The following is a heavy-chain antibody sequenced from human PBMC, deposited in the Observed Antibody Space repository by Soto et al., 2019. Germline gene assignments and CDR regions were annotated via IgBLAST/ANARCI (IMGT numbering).Heavy chain of an antibody. CDR1: GYTCTSYG. CDR3: ARGRYGDY. D-gene: IGHD1-1*01. CDR2: ISAHNGNT. Sequence: QVHLVQSGAEVKNPGASVKVSCKCSGYTCTSYGITWVRQAPGKGLEWMGWISAHNGNTNYAQKLQGRVTVTRDTSTSTAYMELRSLRSDDTAVYYCARGRYGDYWGQGALVTVSS. V-gene: IGHV1-18*01. J-gene: IGHJ4*02.